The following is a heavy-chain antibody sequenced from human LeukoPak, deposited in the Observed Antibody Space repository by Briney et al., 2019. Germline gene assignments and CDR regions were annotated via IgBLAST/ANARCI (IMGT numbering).Heavy chain of an antibody. J-gene: IGHJ3*02. CDR3: ARGNLGFEWELLRSDAFAI. CDR1: GFTFSSYW. Sequence: GGSLRLSCAASGFTFSSYWMHWVRQAPGKGLVWVSRINSDGSSTSYADSVKGRFTISRDNAKNTLYLQMNSLRAEDTAVYYCARGNLGFEWELLRSDAFAIWGQGTMVTVSS. CDR2: INSDGSST. D-gene: IGHD1-26*01. V-gene: IGHV3-74*01.